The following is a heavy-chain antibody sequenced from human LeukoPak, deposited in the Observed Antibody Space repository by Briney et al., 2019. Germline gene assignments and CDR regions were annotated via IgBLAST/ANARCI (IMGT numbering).Heavy chain of an antibody. D-gene: IGHD2-15*01. CDR2: ISASGGST. J-gene: IGHJ4*02. V-gene: IGHV3-23*01. CDR3: AKELAGGVVLVYFDY. Sequence: PGGSLRLSCAASGFSFSSYAMGWVRQAPGKGLEWVSAISASGGSTYYADSVKGRFTISRDNSKNTLYLQMNSLRAEDTAVYYCAKELAGGVVLVYFDYWGQGTLVTVSS. CDR1: GFSFSSYA.